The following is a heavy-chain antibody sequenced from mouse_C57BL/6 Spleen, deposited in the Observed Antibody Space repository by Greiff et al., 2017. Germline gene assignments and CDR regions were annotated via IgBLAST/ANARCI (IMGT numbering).Heavy chain of an antibody. CDR3: TRSGTGTGYFDY. D-gene: IGHD4-1*01. J-gene: IGHJ2*01. CDR1: GYTFTDYE. Sequence: VQLQQSGAELVRPGASVTLSCKASGYTFTDYEMHWVKQTPVHGLEWIGAIDPETGGTAYNQKFKGKAILTAYKSSSTAYMEIRSLTSEDSAVYYCTRSGTGTGYFDYWGQGTTLTVSS. CDR2: IDPETGGT. V-gene: IGHV1-15*01.